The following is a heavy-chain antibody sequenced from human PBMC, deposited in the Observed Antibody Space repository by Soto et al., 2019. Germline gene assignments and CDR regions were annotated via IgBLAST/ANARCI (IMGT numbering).Heavy chain of an antibody. CDR1: GFTFSSYS. CDR2: ISSSSSYI. Sequence: PGGSLRLSCAASGFTFSSYSMNWVRQAPGKGLEWVSSISSSSSYIYYADSVKGRFTISRDNAKNSLYLQMNSLRAEDTAVYYCAVGEGDYVWGYMDVWGQGTTVTVSS. D-gene: IGHD3-16*01. V-gene: IGHV3-21*01. CDR3: AVGEGDYVWGYMDV. J-gene: IGHJ6*03.